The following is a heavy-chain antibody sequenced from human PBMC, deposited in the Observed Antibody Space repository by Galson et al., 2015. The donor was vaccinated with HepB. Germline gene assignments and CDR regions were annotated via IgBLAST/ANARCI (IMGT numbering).Heavy chain of an antibody. D-gene: IGHD3-22*01. CDR2: ISSSSSYI. CDR3: ARNADYYDSSGYSREYFQH. J-gene: IGHJ1*01. CDR1: GFTFSSYS. V-gene: IGHV3-21*01. Sequence: SLRLSCAASGFTFSSYSMNWVRQAPGKGLEWVSSISSSSSYIYYADSVKGRFTISRDNAKNSLYLQMNSLRAEDTAVYYCARNADYYDSSGYSREYFQHWGQGTLVTVSS.